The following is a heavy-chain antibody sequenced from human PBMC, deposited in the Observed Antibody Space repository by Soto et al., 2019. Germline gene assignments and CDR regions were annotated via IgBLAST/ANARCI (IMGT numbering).Heavy chain of an antibody. V-gene: IGHV1-2*02. CDR3: ARGDFDTTANFYAGWFDP. Sequence: QVQLVQSGTEVKKAGASVKVTCKASGYTFTGYYIHWLRQAPGQGLEWLGWLNPKSGDTKYAQKFQGRVTMTNDTSISTAYMELSRLGSDDTAVYYFARGDFDTTANFYAGWFDPWGQGTLVTVSS. CDR1: GYTFTGYY. D-gene: IGHD2-21*02. CDR2: LNPKSGDT. J-gene: IGHJ5*02.